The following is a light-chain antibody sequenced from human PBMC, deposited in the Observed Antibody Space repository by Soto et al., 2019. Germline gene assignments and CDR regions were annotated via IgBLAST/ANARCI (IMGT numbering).Light chain of an antibody. CDR3: QQYDNWPPFFT. V-gene: IGKV3-15*01. Sequence: EVEMTQSPATLSASPGDRATLSCRASQNIGTNVAWYQHKPGQAPRLLIYGASTRATDIPPRFSGSGSGSELSLTVSSLQPEDFAVYSCQQYDNWPPFFTFGHGTKVDIK. J-gene: IGKJ3*01. CDR1: QNIGTN. CDR2: GAS.